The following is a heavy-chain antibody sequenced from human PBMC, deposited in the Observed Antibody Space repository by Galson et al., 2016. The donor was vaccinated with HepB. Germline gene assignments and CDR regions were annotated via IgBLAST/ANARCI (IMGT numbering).Heavy chain of an antibody. CDR1: GGSFSSYY. CDR3: ARDGTQQNDY. Sequence: ETLSLTCTVSGGSFSSYYWSWIRQPPGKGLEWIGYMYYIGSTSYNPSLASRVTISVDTSKNQFSLRVSSVTAADTAVYYCARDGTQQNDYWGQGTLVTVSP. D-gene: IGHD6-13*01. CDR2: MYYIGST. V-gene: IGHV4-59*01. J-gene: IGHJ4*02.